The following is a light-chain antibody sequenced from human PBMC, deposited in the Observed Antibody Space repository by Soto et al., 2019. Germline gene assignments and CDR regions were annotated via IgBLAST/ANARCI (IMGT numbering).Light chain of an antibody. CDR1: QGISSY. CDR3: QQLNSYPLT. V-gene: IGKV1-9*01. CDR2: SAS. Sequence: DIQLTQSPSFLSASVGDRVTITCRASQGISSYLAWYQQQPGKAPKLLIYSASTLQSGVPSRFSGSGSGTEFTLTISSLQPEDFATYYCQQLNSYPLTFGPGTKVEI. J-gene: IGKJ1*01.